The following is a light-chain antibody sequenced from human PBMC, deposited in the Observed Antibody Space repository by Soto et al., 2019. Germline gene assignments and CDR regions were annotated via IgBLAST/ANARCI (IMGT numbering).Light chain of an antibody. CDR3: QQYNSYSA. CDR2: DAS. Sequence: EIVLTQSPATLSLSPGERATLSCRASQSVNNYLHWYQQRPGQAPRLLIFDASNRATGIPPRFSGSGSATDFTLTISSLQPDDFATYYCQQYNSYSAFGQGTKVEIK. CDR1: QSVNNY. V-gene: IGKV3-11*01. J-gene: IGKJ1*01.